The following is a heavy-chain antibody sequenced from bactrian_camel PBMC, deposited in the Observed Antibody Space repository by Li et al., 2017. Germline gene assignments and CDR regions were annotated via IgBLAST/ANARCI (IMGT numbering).Heavy chain of an antibody. Sequence: QLVESGGGSVQAGGSLRLSCVASGYTLPMNMGWFRRLPGQEREGVAVIDIDGSEIYVDSVKGRFTISKDNTKNILYLHMSSLKPEDTAMYYCAAAEPCALIWTTAVGSVGDWGRGTQVTVS. V-gene: IGHV3S53*01. CDR3: AAAEPCALIWTTAVGSVGD. D-gene: IGHD5*01. CDR1: GYTLPMN. CDR2: IDIDGSE. J-gene: IGHJ4*01.